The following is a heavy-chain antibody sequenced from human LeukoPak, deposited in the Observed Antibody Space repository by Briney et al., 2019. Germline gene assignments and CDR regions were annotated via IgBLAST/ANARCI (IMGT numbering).Heavy chain of an antibody. V-gene: IGHV3-23*01. Sequence: GGSLRLSCAASGFTFSSYAMSWVRQGPGEGLEWVSSISGSGDNMDYADSVKGRFTISRDNSENTLYLQMNSLRGEDTAVYYCARDGYSGSYYRLYYFFMDVWGKGTTVTVSS. D-gene: IGHD1-26*01. CDR2: ISGSGDNM. CDR3: ARDGYSGSYYRLYYFFMDV. CDR1: GFTFSSYA. J-gene: IGHJ6*03.